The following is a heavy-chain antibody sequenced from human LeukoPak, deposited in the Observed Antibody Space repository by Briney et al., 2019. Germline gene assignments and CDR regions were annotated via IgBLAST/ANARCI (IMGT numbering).Heavy chain of an antibody. CDR1: GYTFTSYD. V-gene: IGHV1-8*01. D-gene: IGHD1-1*01. J-gene: IGHJ5*02. Sequence: ASVKVPCKTSGYTFTSYDLNWVRQATGQGLEWMGWVNPNSGNTGYAQKFQGRVTMTRNTSISTAYMGLSSLRSEDTAVYYCARGRLGWNDAWGQGTLVTVSS. CDR2: VNPNSGNT. CDR3: ARGRLGWNDA.